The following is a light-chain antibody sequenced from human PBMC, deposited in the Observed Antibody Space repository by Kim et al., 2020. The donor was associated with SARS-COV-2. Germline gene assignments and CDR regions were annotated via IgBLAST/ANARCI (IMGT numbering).Light chain of an antibody. CDR3: QQYDNLPV. CDR2: DAS. Sequence: DIQMTLSPSSLSASVGDRVTITCQASQDISNYLNWYQQKPGKAPKLLIYDASNLETGVPSRFSGSGSGTDFTFTISSLQPEDIATYYCQQYDNLPVFGGGTKVDIK. J-gene: IGKJ4*01. V-gene: IGKV1-33*01. CDR1: QDISNY.